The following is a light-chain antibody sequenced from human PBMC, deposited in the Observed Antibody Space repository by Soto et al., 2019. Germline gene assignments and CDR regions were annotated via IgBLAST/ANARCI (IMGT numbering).Light chain of an antibody. J-gene: IGLJ3*02. V-gene: IGLV2-11*01. Sequence: QSALTQPRSVSGSPGPSVTISCTGTNSDVGGYNFVSWYQQLPGKAPKLMISAVSQRPSGVPDRFSGSKSGNTASLTISGLQADDEADYFCCSYTASDIWVFGVGTKLTVL. CDR1: NSDVGGYNF. CDR3: CSYTASDIWV. CDR2: AVS.